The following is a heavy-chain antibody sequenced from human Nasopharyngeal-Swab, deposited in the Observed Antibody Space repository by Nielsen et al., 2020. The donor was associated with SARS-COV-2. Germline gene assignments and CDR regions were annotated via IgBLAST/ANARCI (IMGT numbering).Heavy chain of an antibody. V-gene: IGHV3-30*18. CDR2: ISYDGSNK. Sequence: GESLKISCAASGFTFSSYGMHWVRQAPGKGLEWVAVISYDGSNKYYADSVKGRFTISRDNSKNTLYLQMNSLRAEDTAVYYCAKGGYCSSTSCYTLVRHMDVWGKGTTATVSS. CDR1: GFTFSSYG. CDR3: AKGGYCSSTSCYTLVRHMDV. D-gene: IGHD2-2*02. J-gene: IGHJ6*03.